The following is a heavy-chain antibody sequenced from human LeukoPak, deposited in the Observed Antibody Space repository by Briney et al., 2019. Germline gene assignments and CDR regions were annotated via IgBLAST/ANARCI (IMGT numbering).Heavy chain of an antibody. J-gene: IGHJ6*02. CDR3: AKDTVTTSGDYYGMDV. Sequence: GGSLRLSCAASGFTFSSYAMSWARQAPGKGLEWVSAISGSGGSTYYADSVKGRFTISRDNSKNTLYLQMNSLRAEDTAVYYCAKDTVTTSGDYYGMDVWGQGTTVTVSS. D-gene: IGHD4-17*01. CDR1: GFTFSSYA. V-gene: IGHV3-23*01. CDR2: ISGSGGST.